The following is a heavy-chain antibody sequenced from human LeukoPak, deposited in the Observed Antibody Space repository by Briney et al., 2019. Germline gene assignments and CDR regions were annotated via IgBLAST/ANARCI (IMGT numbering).Heavy chain of an antibody. V-gene: IGHV5-51*01. CDR3: ARHEYGDSFGVYYMDV. CDR2: TYPADSNT. CDR1: GYSFTSYW. Sequence: GESLKISCKGSGYSFTSYWIGWVRQMPGKGLEWMGITYPADSNTRYSPSFQGQVAISADKSISTAYLQWSSLKASDTAMYYCARHEYGDSFGVYYMDVWGKGTTVTVSS. D-gene: IGHD4-17*01. J-gene: IGHJ6*03.